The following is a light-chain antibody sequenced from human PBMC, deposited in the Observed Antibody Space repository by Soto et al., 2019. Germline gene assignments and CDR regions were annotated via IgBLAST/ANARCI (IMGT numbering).Light chain of an antibody. CDR1: LPISNY. V-gene: IGKV1-27*01. J-gene: IGKJ4*01. Sequence: DIQMTQSPSSLSASVGDRVTITCRTRLPISNYLAWYRQKPGKIPNLLIYASSTLQAGVPSRFSGSGSGTDFTLTISSLQPEDVAAYYCQKYNSAPLTFGGGTKVEIK. CDR3: QKYNSAPLT. CDR2: ASS.